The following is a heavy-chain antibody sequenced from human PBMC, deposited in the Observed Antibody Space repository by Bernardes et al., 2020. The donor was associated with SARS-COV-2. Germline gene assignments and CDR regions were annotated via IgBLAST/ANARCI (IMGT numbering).Heavy chain of an antibody. CDR2: IFWNDDK. CDR3: AHVNRLPDWDWYFDL. D-gene: IGHD3-9*01. Sequence: SGPTLVKPTQTLTLTCTFSGFSLATRGAAVAWIRQPPGKALEWLTLIFWNDDKRFSPSLRDRLTITKDTSKNHVVLRLTNLDPMDTGTYYCAHVNRLPDWDWYFDLWGRGTLVTVSS. CDR1: GFSLATRGAA. V-gene: IGHV2-5*01. J-gene: IGHJ2*01.